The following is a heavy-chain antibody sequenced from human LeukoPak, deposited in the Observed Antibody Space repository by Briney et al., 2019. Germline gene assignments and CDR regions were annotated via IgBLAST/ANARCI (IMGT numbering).Heavy chain of an antibody. J-gene: IGHJ4*02. Sequence: GGSLRLSCAASGFTFSSYGMHWVRQAPGKGLEWVAFIRYDGSNKYYADSVKGRFTISRDNSKNTLYLQMNSLRAEDTAVYYCAKDYGGISGTSYYFDYWGQGTLVTVSS. CDR3: AKDYGGISGTSYYFDY. CDR2: IRYDGSNK. D-gene: IGHD4-23*01. CDR1: GFTFSSYG. V-gene: IGHV3-30*02.